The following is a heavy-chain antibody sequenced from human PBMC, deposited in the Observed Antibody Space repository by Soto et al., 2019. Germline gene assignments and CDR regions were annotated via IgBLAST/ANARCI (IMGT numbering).Heavy chain of an antibody. J-gene: IGHJ4*02. CDR1: GFTFSSYG. CDR2: IWYDGSNK. D-gene: IGHD5-12*01. V-gene: IGHV3-33*01. CDR3: ARDRGYFDY. Sequence: GGSLRLSCAASGFTFSSYGMHWVRQAPGKGLEWVAVIWYDGSNKYYADSVKGRFTISRDNYKNTLYMQMNSLRAEDTAVYYCARDRGYFDYWGQGTLVTVSS.